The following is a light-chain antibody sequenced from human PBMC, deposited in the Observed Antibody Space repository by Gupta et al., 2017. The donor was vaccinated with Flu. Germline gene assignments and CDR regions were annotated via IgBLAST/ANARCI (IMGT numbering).Light chain of an antibody. J-gene: IGKJ2*03. CDR1: QSVSSN. Sequence: ELVMTQSPATLSVSPGERATLSCRASQSVSSNLAWYQQKPGQAPRLLINGASTRATGIPARFSGSGSGTEFTLTISSLQSEDFAVYDCQQYNNWPSYSFGQGTKLEIK. V-gene: IGKV3-15*01. CDR3: QQYNNWPSYS. CDR2: GAS.